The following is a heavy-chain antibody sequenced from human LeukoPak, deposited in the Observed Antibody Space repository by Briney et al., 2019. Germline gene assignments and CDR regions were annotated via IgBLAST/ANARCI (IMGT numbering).Heavy chain of an antibody. CDR2: INAGNGNT. CDR1: GYTFTSYA. Sequence: ASVKVSCKASGYTFTSYAMHWVRQAPGQRLEWMGWINAGNGNTKYSQKFQGRVTITRDTSASTAYMELSSLRSEDTAVYYCARVGTTVTTDYYYGMDVWGQGTTVTVSS. D-gene: IGHD4-17*01. CDR3: ARVGTTVTTDYYYGMDV. J-gene: IGHJ6*02. V-gene: IGHV1-3*01.